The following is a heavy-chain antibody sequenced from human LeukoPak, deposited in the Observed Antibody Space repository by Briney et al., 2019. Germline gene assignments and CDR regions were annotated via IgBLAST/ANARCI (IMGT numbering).Heavy chain of an antibody. CDR3: AGEAIFGVVIIKGNWFDP. CDR2: IIPILGIA. J-gene: IGHJ5*02. Sequence: SVKVSCKASGGTFSSYTISWVRQAPGQGLEWMGRIIPILGIANYAQKFQGRVTITADKSTSTAYMELSSLRSEDTAVYYCAGEAIFGVVIIKGNWFDPWGQGTLVTVSS. CDR1: GGTFSSYT. D-gene: IGHD3-3*01. V-gene: IGHV1-69*04.